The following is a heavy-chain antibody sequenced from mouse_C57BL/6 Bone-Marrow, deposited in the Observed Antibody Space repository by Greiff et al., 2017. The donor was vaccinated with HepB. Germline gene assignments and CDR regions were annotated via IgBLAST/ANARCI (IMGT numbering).Heavy chain of an antibody. CDR1: GYTFTSYG. CDR2: IYPRSGNT. V-gene: IGHV1-81*01. D-gene: IGHD2-2*01. Sequence: QVQLQQSGAELARPGASVKLSCKASGYTFTSYGISWVKQRTGQGLEWIGEIYPRSGNTYYNEKFKGKATLTADKSSSTAYMELRRLTSEDSAVYFCARFGGYDEEYYAMDNWGQGTSVTVSS. CDR3: ARFGGYDEEYYAMDN. J-gene: IGHJ4*01.